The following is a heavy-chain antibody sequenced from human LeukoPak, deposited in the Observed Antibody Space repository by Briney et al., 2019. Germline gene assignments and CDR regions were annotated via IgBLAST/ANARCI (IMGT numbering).Heavy chain of an antibody. D-gene: IGHD2-21*02. Sequence: SETLSLTCTVSGNSISSSSYNWGWIRQPPGKGLEWIGNIYYTGSTHSNPSLKSRVTISVDTSKNQFSLKLSSVTAADTAVYYCARYCGGDCYLDYYYGMDVWGQGTTVTVSS. J-gene: IGHJ6*02. V-gene: IGHV4-39*07. CDR3: ARYCGGDCYLDYYYGMDV. CDR2: IYYTGST. CDR1: GNSISSSSYN.